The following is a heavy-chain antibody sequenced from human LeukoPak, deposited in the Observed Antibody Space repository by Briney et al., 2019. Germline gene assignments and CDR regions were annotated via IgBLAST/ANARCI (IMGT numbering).Heavy chain of an antibody. CDR3: AKELRSHTGWPFDY. CDR2: LNSDGSIT. Sequence: SGGSLRLSCAASGFTFSSYWMYWVRQAPGEGLVWVSRLNSDGSITNYADSVNGRFTISRDNSQNTLYLEMNSLTAEDTAVYYCAKELRSHTGWPFDYWGQGALVTVSS. V-gene: IGHV3-74*01. CDR1: GFTFSSYW. D-gene: IGHD6-19*01. J-gene: IGHJ4*02.